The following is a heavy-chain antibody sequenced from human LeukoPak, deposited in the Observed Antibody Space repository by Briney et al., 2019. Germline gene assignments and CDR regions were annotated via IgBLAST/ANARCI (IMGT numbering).Heavy chain of an antibody. V-gene: IGHV4-30-4*01. D-gene: IGHD4-17*01. CDR1: GGSISSGDYY. Sequence: SETLSLTCTVPGGSISSGDYYWSWIRQPPGKGLEWIGYIYYSGSSYYIPSLKSRVTMSVDTSKNQFSLRLSSVTAADTAVYYCARQIYGDLYYFDYWGQGTLVTVSP. CDR2: IYYSGSS. J-gene: IGHJ4*02. CDR3: ARQIYGDLYYFDY.